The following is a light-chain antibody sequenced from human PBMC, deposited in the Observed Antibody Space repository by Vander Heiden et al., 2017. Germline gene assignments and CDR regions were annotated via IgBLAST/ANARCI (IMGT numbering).Light chain of an antibody. CDR1: QSVRGN. J-gene: IGKJ4*01. V-gene: IGKV3-15*01. CDR2: GAS. Sequence: EIVMTQSPATLSLSPGDRATLSCKTSQSVRGNLAWYQQKPGQAPRLLISGASTRATGIPARFSGSGSGTDYTLTISSLQSEDFAVYYCQQYDNWPPLTFGGGTKVEIK. CDR3: QQYDNWPPLT.